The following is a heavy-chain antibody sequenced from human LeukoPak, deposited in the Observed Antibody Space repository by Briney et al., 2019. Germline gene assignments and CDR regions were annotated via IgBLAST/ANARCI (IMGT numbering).Heavy chain of an antibody. CDR3: ARVDQNVGSADYYYYGMDV. CDR1: GFTFSSYS. J-gene: IGHJ6*02. CDR2: IYTSGST. D-gene: IGHD2-15*01. V-gene: IGHV4-4*07. Sequence: PGGSLRLSCAASGFTFSSYSMNWIRQPAGKGLEWIGRIYTSGSTNYNPSLESRVTMSVDTSKNQFSLKLSSVTAADTAVYYCARVDQNVGSADYYYYGMDVWGQGTTVTVSS.